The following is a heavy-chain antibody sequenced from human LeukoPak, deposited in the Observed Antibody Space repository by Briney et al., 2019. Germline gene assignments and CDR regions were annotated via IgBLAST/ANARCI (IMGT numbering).Heavy chain of an antibody. V-gene: IGHV3-7*04. CDR3: TRVGYIDEGIDY. CDR1: GFPFSSYW. J-gene: IGHJ4*02. CDR2: IKQDGSKK. D-gene: IGHD5-24*01. Sequence: GGSLRLSCVASGFPFSSYWMTWVRQAPGKGLEWVANIKQDGSKKSYVDSMKGRFTISRDNAKNSLYLQMNSLRAEDTAIYYCTRVGYIDEGIDYWGQETLVTVSS.